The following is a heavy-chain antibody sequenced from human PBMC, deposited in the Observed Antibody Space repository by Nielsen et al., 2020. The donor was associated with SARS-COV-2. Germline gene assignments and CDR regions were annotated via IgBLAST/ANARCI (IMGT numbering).Heavy chain of an antibody. V-gene: IGHV7-4-1*02. D-gene: IGHD6-13*01. CDR3: ARVDSSSWYRYGWLDP. Sequence: ASVKVSCKASGYTFTSYAMNWVRQAPGQGLEWMGWINTNTGNPTYAQGFTGRFVFSLDTSVSTAYLQISSLKAEDTAVYYCARVDSSSWYRYGWLDPWGQGTLVTVSS. CDR2: INTNTGNP. CDR1: GYTFTSYA. J-gene: IGHJ5*02.